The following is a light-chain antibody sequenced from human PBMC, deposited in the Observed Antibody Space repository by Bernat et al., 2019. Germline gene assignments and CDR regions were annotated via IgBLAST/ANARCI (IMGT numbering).Light chain of an antibody. CDR3: LQVYSTPWT. J-gene: IGKJ1*01. V-gene: IGKV1-17*01. Sequence: DIQMTQSPSFLSASVGDRVTITCRASQGISDYLSWYQQKPGKAPKFLMYAVSKLESGVPSRFSGSGSGTEFTLTISSLQPEDFGTFYCLQVYSTPWTFGQGTKVE. CDR2: AVS. CDR1: QGISDY.